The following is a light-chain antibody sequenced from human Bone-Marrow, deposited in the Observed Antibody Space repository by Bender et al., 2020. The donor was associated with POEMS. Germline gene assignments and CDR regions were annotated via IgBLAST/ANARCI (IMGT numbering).Light chain of an antibody. CDR1: SSNIGTNP. J-gene: IGLJ3*02. CDR2: RSS. CDR3: AAWEDSLNGWV. V-gene: IGLV1-44*01. Sequence: QSVLTQPPSASGTPGQRVTISCSGSSSNIGTNPVNWYQQLPGTAPKLLIYRSSQRPSGVPDRFSGSKSGTSASLAISGLQSEDEADYYCAAWEDSLNGWVFGGGTKLTVL.